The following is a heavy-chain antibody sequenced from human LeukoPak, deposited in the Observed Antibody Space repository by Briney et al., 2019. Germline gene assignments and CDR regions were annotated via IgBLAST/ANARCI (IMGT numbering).Heavy chain of an antibody. J-gene: IGHJ4*02. Sequence: GESLKISCKGSGYSFSIYWIGWVRQMPGKGLEGMGIIYPGDSDTRYSPSFQGQVTISADKSISTAYLQWSSLKASDSAMYYCARLSGYANYFDYWGQGTLVTVSS. CDR1: GYSFSIYW. CDR3: ARLSGYANYFDY. CDR2: IYPGDSDT. V-gene: IGHV5-51*01. D-gene: IGHD5-12*01.